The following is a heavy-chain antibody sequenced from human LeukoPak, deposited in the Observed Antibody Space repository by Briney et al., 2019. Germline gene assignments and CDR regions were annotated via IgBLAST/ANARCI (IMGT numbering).Heavy chain of an antibody. V-gene: IGHV1-18*01. J-gene: IGHJ4*02. CDR2: ISAYNGNT. Sequence: GASVKVSCKASGYTFTSYGISWVRQAPGQGLEWMGWISAYNGNTNYAQKLQGRVTMTTDTSTSTAYMELRSLRSDDTAVYYCAREGSGSYCSGGSCSLDYFDYWGQATLVTVSS. CDR3: AREGSGSYCSGGSCSLDYFDY. D-gene: IGHD2-15*01. CDR1: GYTFTSYG.